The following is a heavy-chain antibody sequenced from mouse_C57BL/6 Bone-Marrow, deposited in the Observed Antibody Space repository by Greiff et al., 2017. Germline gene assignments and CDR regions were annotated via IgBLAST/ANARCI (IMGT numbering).Heavy chain of an antibody. CDR2: IRSKSSNYAT. CDR1: GFTFNTYA. J-gene: IGHJ3*01. D-gene: IGHD2-12*01. V-gene: IGHV10-3*01. Sequence: EVQRVESGGGLVQPKGSLKLSCAASGFTFNTYAMHWVRQAPGKGLEWVARIRSKSSNYATYYADSVKDRFTISRDDSQSMLYLQMNNLKTEYTAMYSCVRGYSNDRGLGFAYWGQGTLVTVSA. CDR3: VRGYSNDRGLGFAY.